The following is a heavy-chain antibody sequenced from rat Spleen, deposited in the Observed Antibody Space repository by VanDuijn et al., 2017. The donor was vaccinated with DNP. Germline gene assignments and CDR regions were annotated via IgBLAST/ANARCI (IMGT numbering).Heavy chain of an antibody. CDR2: ISYDGSST. CDR1: GFTFSNYD. J-gene: IGHJ2*01. V-gene: IGHV5-22*01. Sequence: EVQLVESGGGLVQPGRSMKLSCAASGFTFSNYDMAWVRQAPKKGLEWVATISYDGSSTYYRGSVKGRFTISRDNAKSTLYLQMNSLRSEDMATYYCIRWNSGHFDYWGQGVMVTVSS. CDR3: IRWNSGHFDY. D-gene: IGHD4-3*01.